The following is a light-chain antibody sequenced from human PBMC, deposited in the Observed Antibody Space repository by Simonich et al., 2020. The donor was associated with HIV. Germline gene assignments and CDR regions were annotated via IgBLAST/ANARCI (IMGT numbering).Light chain of an antibody. Sequence: QSALTQPVSVSGSPGQSITISCTGTSSDVGGYNYVSWYQQHPGKAPKLIIYVVTNRPSGVSNRFSGSKSGNTASLNISGLQAEDEADYYCSSYTSSSTWVFGGGTKLTVL. CDR3: SSYTSSSTWV. V-gene: IGLV2-14*03. CDR1: SSDVGGYNY. CDR2: VVT. J-gene: IGLJ3*02.